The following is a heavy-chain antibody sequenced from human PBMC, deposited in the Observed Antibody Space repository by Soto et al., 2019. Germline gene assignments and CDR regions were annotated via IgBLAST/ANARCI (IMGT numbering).Heavy chain of an antibody. J-gene: IGHJ5*02. V-gene: IGHV4-39*01. CDR3: ARHCFYYGSGSYPFNWFDP. CDR2: IFYSGST. CDR1: GGSISSSSYY. Sequence: SETLSLTCTVSGGSISSSSYYWGWIRQPPGKGLEWIGSIFYSGSTYYNPSLKSRVTISVDTSKNQFSLKLSSVTAADTAVYYCARHCFYYGSGSYPFNWFDPWGQGTLVTVAS. D-gene: IGHD3-10*01.